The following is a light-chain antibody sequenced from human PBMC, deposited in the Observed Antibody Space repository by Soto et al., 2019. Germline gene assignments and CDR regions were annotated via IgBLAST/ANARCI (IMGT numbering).Light chain of an antibody. V-gene: IGKV1-39*01. Sequence: DIQMTQSPSSLSTSVGDRVTITCRASQGVSAYLIWYQQRQGRAPKLLIYAASNLLSGVPSRFSGSGSGTNFTLTTNSLQSEDFATYYCQQSYRTPHTFGQGTKLETK. CDR3: QQSYRTPHT. CDR2: AAS. CDR1: QGVSAY. J-gene: IGKJ2*01.